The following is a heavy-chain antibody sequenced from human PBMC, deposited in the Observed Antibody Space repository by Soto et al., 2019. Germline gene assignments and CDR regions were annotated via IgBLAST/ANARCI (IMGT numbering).Heavy chain of an antibody. V-gene: IGHV1-2*04. J-gene: IGHJ3*02. CDR3: ARSSGSYSEDAFDI. D-gene: IGHD1-26*01. CDR2: INPNSGGT. Sequence: ASVKVSCKASGYTFTGYYMHWGRQAPGQGLEWMGWINPNSGGTNYAQKFQGWVTMTRDTSISTAYMELSRLRSDDTAVYYCARSSGSYSEDAFDIWGQGTMVTVSS. CDR1: GYTFTGYY.